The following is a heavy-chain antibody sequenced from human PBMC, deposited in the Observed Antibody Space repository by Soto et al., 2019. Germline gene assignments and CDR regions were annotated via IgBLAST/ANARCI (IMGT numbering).Heavy chain of an antibody. CDR2: ISGSGGST. CDR3: AKVQSVAADARRYYGMDV. V-gene: IGHV3-23*01. J-gene: IGHJ6*02. D-gene: IGHD6-13*01. Sequence: HPGGSLRLSCAASGFTFSSYAMSWVRQAPGKGLEWVSAISGSGGSTYYADSVKGRFTISRDNSKNTLYLQMNSLRAEDTAVYYSAKVQSVAADARRYYGMDVWGQGTTVTVSS. CDR1: GFTFSSYA.